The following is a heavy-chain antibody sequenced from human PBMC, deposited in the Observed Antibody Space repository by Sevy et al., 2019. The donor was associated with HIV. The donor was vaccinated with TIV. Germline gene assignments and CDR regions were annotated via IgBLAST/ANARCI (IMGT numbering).Heavy chain of an antibody. Sequence: SETLSLTCTVSGGSISSQYWSWVRQPVGKGLEWIGHFYSSGGTDYNPSLKSRVTMSVDTSENSFFLKMASVTAADTAIYYCALIENNHVWGQGILVTVSS. J-gene: IGHJ4*02. V-gene: IGHV4-4*07. CDR2: FYSSGGT. CDR1: GGSISSQY. D-gene: IGHD1-20*01. CDR3: ALIENNHV.